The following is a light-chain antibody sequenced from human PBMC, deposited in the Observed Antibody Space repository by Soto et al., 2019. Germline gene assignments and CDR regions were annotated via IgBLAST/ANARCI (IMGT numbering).Light chain of an antibody. CDR3: QQYYNIPWT. V-gene: IGKV4-1*01. J-gene: IGKJ1*01. Sequence: DIVMTQSXDSLAVSPGERATITCKSSQSVFYSSKSKNSVAWYQQKPGQPPKLLIYWASSRETGVPERFSGSGSGTDFTRPIISLQAEDVAVYYCQQYYNIPWTFGQGTKVEVK. CDR2: WAS. CDR1: QSVFYSSKSKNS.